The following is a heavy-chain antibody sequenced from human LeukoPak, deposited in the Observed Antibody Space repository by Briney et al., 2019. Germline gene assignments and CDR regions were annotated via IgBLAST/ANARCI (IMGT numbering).Heavy chain of an antibody. D-gene: IGHD5-18*01. Sequence: SETLSLTCAVYGGSFSGYYWSWIRQPPGKGLEWIGEINHSGSTNYNPSLKSRVTISVDTSKNQFSLKLSSVTAADTAVYYCARLVQLWILYWYFDLWGRGTPVTVSS. V-gene: IGHV4-34*01. CDR3: ARLVQLWILYWYFDL. CDR1: GGSFSGYY. CDR2: INHSGST. J-gene: IGHJ2*01.